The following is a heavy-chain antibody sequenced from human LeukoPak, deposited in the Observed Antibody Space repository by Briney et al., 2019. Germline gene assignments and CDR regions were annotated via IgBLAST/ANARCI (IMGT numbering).Heavy chain of an antibody. J-gene: IGHJ4*02. Sequence: SETLSLTCAVYGGSFSGYYWSWIRQPPGKELEWIGEINHSGSTNYNPSLKSRVTISVDTSKNQFSLKLSSVTAADTAVYYCARGQYSSGWSTSFDYWGQGTLVTVSS. CDR3: ARGQYSSGWSTSFDY. D-gene: IGHD6-19*01. V-gene: IGHV4-34*01. CDR2: INHSGST. CDR1: GGSFSGYY.